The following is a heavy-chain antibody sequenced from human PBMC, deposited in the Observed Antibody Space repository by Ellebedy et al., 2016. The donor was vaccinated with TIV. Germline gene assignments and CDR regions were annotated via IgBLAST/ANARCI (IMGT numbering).Heavy chain of an antibody. CDR2: IFISGSF. CDR3: ARVHCSITTCDYYSMDV. J-gene: IGHJ6*03. Sequence: SETLSLXCTVSGGSASRYFCSWIRQPAGKGLDWSGRIFISGSFNYNPSLMSRVTMSVVTSKNQISLRLNSVTAADTAVYYCARVHCSITTCDYYSMDVWGKGTTVTVSS. D-gene: IGHD1-1*01. CDR1: GGSASRYF. V-gene: IGHV4-4*07.